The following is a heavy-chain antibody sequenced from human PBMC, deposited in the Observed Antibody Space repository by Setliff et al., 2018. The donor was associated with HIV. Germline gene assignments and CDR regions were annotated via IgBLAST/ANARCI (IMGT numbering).Heavy chain of an antibody. CDR3: AKVMSITMVRGALGN. D-gene: IGHD3-10*01. J-gene: IGHJ4*02. CDR2: INPRSGST. CDR1: GYNFITYY. V-gene: IGHV1-46*01. Sequence: VSCKASGYNFITYYIHWVRQAPGQGLEWMGLINPRSGSTNYAQKFQDRVTMTSDTSTRTVYMELSSLRSDDTAVYYCAKVMSITMVRGALGNWGQGTLVTVSS.